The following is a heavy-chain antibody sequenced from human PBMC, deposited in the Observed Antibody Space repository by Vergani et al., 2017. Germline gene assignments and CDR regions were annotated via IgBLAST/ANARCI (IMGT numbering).Heavy chain of an antibody. V-gene: IGHV4-39*02. CDR2: IYYSGST. Sequence: QVQLQQWGAGLLKPSETLSLTCTVSGGSISSSSYYWGWIRQPPGKGLEWIGSIYYSGSTYYNPSLKSRVTISVDTSKNQFSLKLSSVTAADTAVYYCAKDITMIVVVTKDDYWGQGTLVTVSS. J-gene: IGHJ4*02. D-gene: IGHD3-22*01. CDR3: AKDITMIVVVTKDDY. CDR1: GGSISSSSYY.